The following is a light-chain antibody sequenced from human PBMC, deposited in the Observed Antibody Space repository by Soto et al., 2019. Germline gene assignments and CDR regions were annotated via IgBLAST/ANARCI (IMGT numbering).Light chain of an antibody. Sequence: DIQVTQSPSSLSASVGDRVTITCRASQNIRTYLTWYQQRPGKPPKLLIHTASTLQSGVPSRFSGSGSGTDFTLNISSLQPEDFATYYCQQTYSTLNSFGQGTKLEIK. V-gene: IGKV1-39*01. CDR1: QNIRTY. CDR3: QQTYSTLNS. J-gene: IGKJ2*03. CDR2: TAS.